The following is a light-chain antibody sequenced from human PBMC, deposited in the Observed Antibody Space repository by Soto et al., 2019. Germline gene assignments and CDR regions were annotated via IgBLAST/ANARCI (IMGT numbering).Light chain of an antibody. CDR3: QQRSNWPRLT. J-gene: IGKJ4*01. CDR1: QSVSSY. CDR2: DAS. V-gene: IGKV3-11*01. Sequence: EIVLTQSPATLSLSPGERATLSCRASQSVSSYLAWYQQKSGQAPRLLIYDASNRATGFPARFSGSGSGTDFTLTISSLEPEDFAVYYCQQRSNWPRLTFGGGTKVEIK.